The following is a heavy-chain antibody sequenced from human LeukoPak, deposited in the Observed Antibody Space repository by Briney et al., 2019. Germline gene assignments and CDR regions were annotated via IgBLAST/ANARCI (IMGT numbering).Heavy chain of an antibody. Sequence: LTGGSLRLSCSASGFTFSSYAMHWVRRAPGKGLEYVSAISSNGRSTYYADSVKGRFTISRDNSKNTLYLQMSSLRAEDTAVYYCVKILAAGSGALYYYGMDVWGQGTTVTVSS. CDR3: VKILAAGSGALYYYGMDV. CDR2: ISSNGRST. D-gene: IGHD6-13*01. J-gene: IGHJ6*02. CDR1: GFTFSSYA. V-gene: IGHV3-64D*09.